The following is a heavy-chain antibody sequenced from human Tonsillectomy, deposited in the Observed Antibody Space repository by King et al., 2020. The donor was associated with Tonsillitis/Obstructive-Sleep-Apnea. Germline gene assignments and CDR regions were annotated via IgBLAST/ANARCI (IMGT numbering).Heavy chain of an antibody. J-gene: IGHJ4*02. D-gene: IGHD3-10*01. CDR1: GYTFTSYG. CDR2: INGYNGNT. Sequence: QLVQSGAEVKKPGASVKVSCKASGYTFTSYGFSWVRQAPGQGLEWMGWINGYNGNTNYAQKLQGRVSMTTDTSTSTAYMELRSLRSDDTAVYYCTRVPGFGELSASPHFDYWGQGTLVTVSS. V-gene: IGHV1-18*01. CDR3: TRVPGFGELSASPHFDY.